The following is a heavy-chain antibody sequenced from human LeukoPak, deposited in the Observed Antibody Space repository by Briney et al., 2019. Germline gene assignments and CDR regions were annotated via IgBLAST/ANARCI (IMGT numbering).Heavy chain of an antibody. D-gene: IGHD3-3*01. CDR3: ASKSITIFGVASDYYYYGMDV. V-gene: IGHV1-69*13. J-gene: IGHJ6*02. Sequence: ASVKVSCKASGGTFSSYAISWVRQAPGQGLEWMGGVIPIFGTANYAQKFQGRVTITADESTSTAYMELSSLRSEDTAAYYCASKSITIFGVASDYYYYGMDVWGQGTTVTVSS. CDR2: VIPIFGTA. CDR1: GGTFSSYA.